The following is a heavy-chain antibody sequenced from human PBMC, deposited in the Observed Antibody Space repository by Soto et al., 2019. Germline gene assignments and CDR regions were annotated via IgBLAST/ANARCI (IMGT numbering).Heavy chain of an antibody. V-gene: IGHV1-8*01. D-gene: IGHD2-15*01. J-gene: IGHJ4*02. CDR1: GYTLTSYD. Sequence: QVQLVQSGAEVKKPGASVKVSCKASGYTLTSYDINWVRQATGQGLEWMGWMNPNSGNTGYAQKFQGRVTMTRNTSISTAYMELSSLRSEDTAVYYCARPQYCSGGSCYGLYDYWGQGTLVTVSS. CDR2: MNPNSGNT. CDR3: ARPQYCSGGSCYGLYDY.